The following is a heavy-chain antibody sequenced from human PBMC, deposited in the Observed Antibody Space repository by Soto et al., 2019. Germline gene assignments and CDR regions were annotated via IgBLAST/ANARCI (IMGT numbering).Heavy chain of an antibody. CDR2: IIPIFGTA. Sequence: SVKVSCKASGGTFSSYAISWVRQAPGQGLEWMGGIIPIFGTANYAQKFQGRVTITADESTSTAYMELSSLRSEDTAVYYCARDRCSGGSCYSSHYYYGMDVWGKGTTVTVSS. V-gene: IGHV1-69*13. CDR1: GGTFSSYA. D-gene: IGHD2-15*01. CDR3: ARDRCSGGSCYSSHYYYGMDV. J-gene: IGHJ6*04.